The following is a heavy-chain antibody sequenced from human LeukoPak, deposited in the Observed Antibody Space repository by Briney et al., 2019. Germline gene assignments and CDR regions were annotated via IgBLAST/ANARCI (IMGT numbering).Heavy chain of an antibody. CDR1: GGSFSGYY. Sequence: PSETLCLTCTASGGSFSGYYWTWIRQPPGKGLEWIGYIFYSGSTNYSPSLKSRVAISVETSKNQFSLKLNSVTTADTAVYYCATRKCRGSSWQSGRYYFDFSGRGTLVTVSS. D-gene: IGHD2-15*01. J-gene: IGHJ2*01. V-gene: IGHV4-59*01. CDR3: ATRKCRGSSWQSGRYYFDF. CDR2: IFYSGST.